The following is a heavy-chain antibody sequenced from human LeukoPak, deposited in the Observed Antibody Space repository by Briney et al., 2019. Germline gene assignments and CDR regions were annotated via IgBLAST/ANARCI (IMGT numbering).Heavy chain of an antibody. J-gene: IGHJ4*01. V-gene: IGHV3-7*01. Sequence: GGSLRLSCAASGFTFSSYSMNWVRQAPGKGLEWVGNIKQDGSDKNYMDSVKGRFTISRDNTKNSVYLQMSSLRAEDTAVYYCAREVWGPEYWG. D-gene: IGHD1-14*01. CDR2: IKQDGSDK. CDR3: AREVWGPEY. CDR1: GFTFSSYS.